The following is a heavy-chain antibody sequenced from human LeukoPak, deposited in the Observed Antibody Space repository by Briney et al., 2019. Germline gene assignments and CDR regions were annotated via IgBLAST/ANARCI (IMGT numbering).Heavy chain of an antibody. V-gene: IGHV4-59*01. D-gene: IGHD3-10*01. CDR1: GDSISTYY. Sequence: SETLSLTCTVSGDSISTYYWSWIRQPPGKGLEWIGYIYYRVTSDYSPSLKSRVTMSVDMSTRQISLKLSSVTAADTAVYYCARGGYYGSGNDFRFDPWGQGTLVTVSS. CDR3: ARGGYYGSGNDFRFDP. J-gene: IGHJ5*02. CDR2: IYYRVTS.